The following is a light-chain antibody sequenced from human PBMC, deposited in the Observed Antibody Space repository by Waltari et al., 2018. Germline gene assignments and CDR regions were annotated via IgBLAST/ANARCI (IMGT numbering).Light chain of an antibody. J-gene: IGKJ1*01. CDR3: QQYNNWPPLT. CDR1: QSINNN. V-gene: IGKV3-15*01. Sequence: EVVLTQSPGTLSVSPGERATLSCRATQSINNNLAWYQQKAGQAPRLLIYGASTRATGTPARFSGSGSGTEFTFTISSLQSEDFAVYYCQQYNNWPPLTFGQGTKVDLK. CDR2: GAS.